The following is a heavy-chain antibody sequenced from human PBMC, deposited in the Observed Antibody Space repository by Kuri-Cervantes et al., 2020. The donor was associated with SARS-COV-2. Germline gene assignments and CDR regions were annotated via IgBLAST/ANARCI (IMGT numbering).Heavy chain of an antibody. CDR3: VTSPAYVWSYSFHY. V-gene: IGHV1-24*01. Sequence: ASVKVSCKVSGYSLSELSMHWVRQAPGAGLEWMGGFDPEDGETIYAQKFQGRVTMTEDTSTDTAYMELSSLRSEDTAVYYCVTSPAYVWSYSFHYWGQGTLVTVSS. CDR2: FDPEDGET. J-gene: IGHJ4*02. D-gene: IGHD1-26*01. CDR1: GYSLSELS.